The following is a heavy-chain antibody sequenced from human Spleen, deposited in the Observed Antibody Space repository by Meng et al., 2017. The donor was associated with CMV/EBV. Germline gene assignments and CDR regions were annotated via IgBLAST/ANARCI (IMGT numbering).Heavy chain of an antibody. CDR2: ISSGGSLK. D-gene: IGHD2-2*01. Sequence: ASGFTFSDYTMNWVRQAPGKGLEWVSSISSGGSLKYQADSLKGRFTISRDNAKNSLFLQMNSLRVEDTAMYFCVRGGDHCTTTSCFHWGQGALVTVSS. CDR3: VRGGDHCTTTSCFH. V-gene: IGHV3-21*01. CDR1: GFTFSDYT. J-gene: IGHJ4*02.